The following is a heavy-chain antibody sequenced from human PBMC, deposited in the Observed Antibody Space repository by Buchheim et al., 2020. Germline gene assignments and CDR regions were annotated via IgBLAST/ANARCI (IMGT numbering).Heavy chain of an antibody. CDR3: AREGSVAGLDY. V-gene: IGHV3-66*01. J-gene: IGHJ4*02. CDR2: IYTGGST. D-gene: IGHD4-23*01. Sequence: EVQLVESGGGLVQPGGSLRLSCAASGFTVSSNYMTWVRQAPGKGLEWVAVIYTGGSTYYAESVKGRFSISRDNSKNTVYLQMNSLRAEDTAVYYCAREGSVAGLDYWGQGAL. CDR1: GFTVSSNY.